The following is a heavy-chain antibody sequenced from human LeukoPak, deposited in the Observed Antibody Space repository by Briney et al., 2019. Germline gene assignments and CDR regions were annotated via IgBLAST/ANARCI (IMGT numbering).Heavy chain of an antibody. Sequence: AGGSLRLSCAASGFTFSNHWMIWVRQAPGKGLEWVANINQDGTEKYYVDSVRGRFTISRDNAKNSLYLQMHSLRVEDTAVYYCAKLAKYFYGSETYYFFEHWGQGTPVTASS. D-gene: IGHD3-10*01. CDR3: AKLAKYFYGSETYYFFEH. J-gene: IGHJ4*02. CDR1: GFTFSNHW. CDR2: INQDGTEK. V-gene: IGHV3-7*01.